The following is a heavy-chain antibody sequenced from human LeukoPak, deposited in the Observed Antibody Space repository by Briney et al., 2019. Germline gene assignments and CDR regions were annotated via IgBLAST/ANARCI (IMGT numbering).Heavy chain of an antibody. Sequence: GGSLRLSCAASGLTFSSYAMSWVRQAPGKGLEWVSAISGSGGSTYYADSVKGRFTISRDNSKNTLYLQMNSLRAEDTAVYYCAGNYDILTGYSYWGQGTLVTVSS. J-gene: IGHJ4*02. D-gene: IGHD3-9*01. CDR2: ISGSGGST. V-gene: IGHV3-23*01. CDR3: AGNYDILTGYSY. CDR1: GLTFSSYA.